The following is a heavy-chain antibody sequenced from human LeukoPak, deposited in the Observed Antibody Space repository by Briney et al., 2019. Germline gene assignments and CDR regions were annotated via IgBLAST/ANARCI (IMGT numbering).Heavy chain of an antibody. J-gene: IGHJ4*02. CDR1: SASISSYY. D-gene: IGHD6-19*01. Sequence: SETLSLTCTVSSASISSYYWGWIRQSPGKGLERIGYIQNTGGTNYNPSLKSRVSISKDTSKNQFSLQVSSVTAADTAVYYCAKHGSGWSFDYWGQGTLVTVSS. CDR2: IQNTGGT. CDR3: AKHGSGWSFDY. V-gene: IGHV4-59*01.